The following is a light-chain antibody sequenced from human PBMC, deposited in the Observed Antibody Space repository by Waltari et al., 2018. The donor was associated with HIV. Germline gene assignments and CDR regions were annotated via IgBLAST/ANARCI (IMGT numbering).Light chain of an antibody. Sequence: EIVLTQSLDFQSVTPKEQVTITCRASQSIGRSLHWFQQKPGQSPKLLIKYASQSLSGVPSRFSGSGSGTDFTLTINSLEVEDAATYYCHQSSRLPWTFGQGTKVEIK. CDR2: YAS. J-gene: IGKJ1*01. V-gene: IGKV6-21*01. CDR3: HQSSRLPWT. CDR1: QSIGRS.